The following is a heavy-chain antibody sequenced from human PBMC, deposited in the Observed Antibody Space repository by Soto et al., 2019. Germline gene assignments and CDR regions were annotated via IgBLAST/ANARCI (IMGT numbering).Heavy chain of an antibody. CDR3: ARENYSNKGNWFDP. J-gene: IGHJ5*02. V-gene: IGHV1-8*01. D-gene: IGHD4-4*01. CDR1: GYTFTSYD. Sequence: QVQLVQSGAEVKKPGASVKVSCKASGYTFTSYDINWVRQATGQGLEWMGWMNPNSGNTGYAQKFQGRVTMTRNTSIITAYMELSSLRSEDTAVYYCARENYSNKGNWFDPWGQGTLVTVSS. CDR2: MNPNSGNT.